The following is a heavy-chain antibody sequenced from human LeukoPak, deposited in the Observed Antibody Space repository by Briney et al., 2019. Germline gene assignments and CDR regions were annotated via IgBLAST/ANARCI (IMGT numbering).Heavy chain of an antibody. CDR3: TREVPSTVEFDS. D-gene: IGHD2-2*01. Sequence: GGSLRLSCAASGFTFSSYGMHWVRQAPGKGLEWVAFIRYDGSNKYYADSVKGRFTISRDNSKNTLYLQMNSLRAEDTAVYYCTREVPSTVEFDSWGQGTLVTVSS. J-gene: IGHJ4*02. V-gene: IGHV3-30*02. CDR2: IRYDGSNK. CDR1: GFTFSSYG.